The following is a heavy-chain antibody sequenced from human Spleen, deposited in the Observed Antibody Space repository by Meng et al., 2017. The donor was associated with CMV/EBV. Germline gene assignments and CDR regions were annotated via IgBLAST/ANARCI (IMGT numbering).Heavy chain of an antibody. CDR3: ARDLSH. CDR2: INPNSGGT. V-gene: IGHV1-2*02. J-gene: IGHJ4*02. Sequence: QVQLGQSGAGGKKPGARVKVSCKASGYILTGYYLHWVRQAPGQGLDWMGWINPNSGGTTYAQKFQGRVTMNRDTSISTAYMELSKLRSDYTAVYYCARDLSHWGQGTLVTVSS. CDR1: GYILTGYY.